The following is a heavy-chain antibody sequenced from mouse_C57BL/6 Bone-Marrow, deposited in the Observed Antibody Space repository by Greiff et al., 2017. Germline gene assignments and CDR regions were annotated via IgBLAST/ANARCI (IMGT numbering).Heavy chain of an antibody. J-gene: IGHJ4*01. D-gene: IGHD2-2*01. CDR1: GYTFTDYY. CDR3: ARGTLWLRQAMDY. V-gene: IGHV1-26*01. Sequence: EVQLQQSGPELVKPGASVKISCKASGYTFTDYYMNWVKQSHGKSLEWIGDINPNNGGTSYNQKFKGKATLTVDKSSSTAYMELRSLTSEDSAVYYCARGTLWLRQAMDYWGQGTSVTVSS. CDR2: INPNNGGT.